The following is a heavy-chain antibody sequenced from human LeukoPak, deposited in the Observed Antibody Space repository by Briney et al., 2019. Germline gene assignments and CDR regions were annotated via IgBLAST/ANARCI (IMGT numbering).Heavy chain of an antibody. D-gene: IGHD2-2*01. Sequence: GGSLRLSCAASGFTFSSYGMHCVRQAPGKGLEWVAVISYDGSNKYYADSVKGRFTISRDNSKNTLYLQMNSLRAEDTAVYYCANWDIVVVPAAIGAFDIWGQGTMVTVSS. CDR2: ISYDGSNK. V-gene: IGHV3-30*18. J-gene: IGHJ3*02. CDR1: GFTFSSYG. CDR3: ANWDIVVVPAAIGAFDI.